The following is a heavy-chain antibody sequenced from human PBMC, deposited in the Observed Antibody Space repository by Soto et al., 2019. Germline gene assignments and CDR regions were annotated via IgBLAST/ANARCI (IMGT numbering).Heavy chain of an antibody. D-gene: IGHD3-3*01. CDR3: ARVSPGYDFWSGYYPPYYFDY. J-gene: IGHJ4*02. CDR2: IYNSGST. V-gene: IGHV4-61*01. Sequence: QVELQESGPGLVKPSETLSLTCTVSGGSVRSGSYYWSWIRQPPGKGLEWIGYIYNSGSTNYNPSLKSRVTISVDTSKNQFSLKLSSVITADTAVYYCARVSPGYDFWSGYYPPYYFDYWGQGTLVTVSS. CDR1: GGSVRSGSYY.